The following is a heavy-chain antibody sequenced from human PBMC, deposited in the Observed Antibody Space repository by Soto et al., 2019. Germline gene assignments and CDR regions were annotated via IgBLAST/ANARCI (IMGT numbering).Heavy chain of an antibody. D-gene: IGHD2-15*01. CDR1: GYTFTGFF. J-gene: IGHJ6*02. V-gene: IGHV1-2*02. CDR3: AGRGVDYYDAMGG. Sequence: ASEKVSCKASGYTFTGFFMHWVRQAPGQGLEWMGWINPNTGGTNFAQKFQGRVTMTRDASIGTVYMELSNLRSDDTAVYYCAGRGVDYYDAMGGWGQGTSGTVSS. CDR2: INPNTGGT.